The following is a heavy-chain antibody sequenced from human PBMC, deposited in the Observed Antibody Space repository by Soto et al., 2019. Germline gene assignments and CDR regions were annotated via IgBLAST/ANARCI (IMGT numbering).Heavy chain of an antibody. CDR2: INGDGSTT. CDR1: EFTFSNYW. J-gene: IGHJ6*02. Sequence: EVPLVESGGGLVQPGGSLRLSCAASEFTFSNYWMHWVRQPPGKGLVWVSRINGDGSTTNYADSVKGRLTISRDNAKNTVYLQINSLRAEDTAVYYCGRGLRYLYGVDVWGQGTTVTVAS. D-gene: IGHD3-16*02. CDR3: GRGLRYLYGVDV. V-gene: IGHV3-74*01.